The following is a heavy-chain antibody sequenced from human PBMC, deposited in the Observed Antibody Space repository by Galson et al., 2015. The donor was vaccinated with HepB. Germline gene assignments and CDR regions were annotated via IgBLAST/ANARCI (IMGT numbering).Heavy chain of an antibody. CDR2: ITGSGDGT. CDR1: GFTFSSYD. CDR3: AKGRASGKVDWFDP. V-gene: IGHV3-23*01. J-gene: IGHJ5*02. D-gene: IGHD3-10*01. Sequence: SLRLSCAASGFTFSSYDLTWVRQAPGKGLEWVSSITGSGDGTYYADYVRGRFAISRDNSRNTLFLHVHSLTAEDTAVYYCAKGRASGKVDWFDPWGQGALVTVSS.